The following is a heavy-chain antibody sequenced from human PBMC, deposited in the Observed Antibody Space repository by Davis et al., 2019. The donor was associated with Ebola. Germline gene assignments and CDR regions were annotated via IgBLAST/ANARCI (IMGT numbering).Heavy chain of an antibody. V-gene: IGHV3-23*01. CDR1: GFTFSSYA. D-gene: IGHD3-22*01. CDR3: ARDATYYFDSSGYYIAPNDAFDI. CDR2: ISGSGGST. J-gene: IGHJ3*02. Sequence: GESLKISCAASGFTFSSYAMSWVRQAPGKGLEWVSAISGSGGSTYYADSVKGRFTISRDNSKNTLYLQMNSLRPEDTAVYYCARDATYYFDSSGYYIAPNDAFDIWGQGTMVTVSS.